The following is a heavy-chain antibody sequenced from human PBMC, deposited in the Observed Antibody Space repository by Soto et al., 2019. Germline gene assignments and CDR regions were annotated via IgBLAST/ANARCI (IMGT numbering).Heavy chain of an antibody. CDR1: GFTFSSYA. D-gene: IGHD2-15*01. Sequence: GGSLRLSCAASGFTFSSYAMSWVRQAPGKGLEWVSAISGSGGSTYYADSVKGWFTISRDNSKNTLYLQMNSLRAEDTAVYYCAKEYCSGGSCYQNWFDPWGQGTLVTVSS. CDR3: AKEYCSGGSCYQNWFDP. J-gene: IGHJ5*02. CDR2: ISGSGGST. V-gene: IGHV3-23*01.